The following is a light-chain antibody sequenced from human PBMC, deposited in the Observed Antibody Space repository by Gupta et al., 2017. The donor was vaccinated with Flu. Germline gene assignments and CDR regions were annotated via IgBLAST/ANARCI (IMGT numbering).Light chain of an antibody. CDR2: ENS. V-gene: IGLV2-23*01. J-gene: IGLJ3*02. CDR1: SSDVRNYNL. Sequence: QSALTQPASVSGSPGQSIAISCTGTSSDVRNYNLVSWYQQQPGKAPKVMIYENSKRPSGVSNRFSGSKSGNTASLTISGLQAEDEANYYCCSYAGSNTYVFGGGTKLTVL. CDR3: CSYAGSNTYV.